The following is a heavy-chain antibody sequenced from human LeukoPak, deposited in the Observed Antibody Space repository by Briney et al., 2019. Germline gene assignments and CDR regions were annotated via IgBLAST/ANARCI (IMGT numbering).Heavy chain of an antibody. J-gene: IGHJ4*02. CDR3: ARDLGHYYGSGSYFDY. CDR1: GYTFTSYY. V-gene: IGHV1-46*01. D-gene: IGHD3-10*01. Sequence: ASVKVSCKASGYTFTSYYMHWVRQAPGQGLEWMGIINPSGGSTSYAQKFQGRVTMTRDTSTSTVYMELSSLRSEDTAVYYCARDLGHYYGSGSYFDYWGKGTLVTVSS. CDR2: INPSGGST.